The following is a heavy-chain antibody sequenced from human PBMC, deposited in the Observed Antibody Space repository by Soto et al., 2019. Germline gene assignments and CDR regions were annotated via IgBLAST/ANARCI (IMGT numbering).Heavy chain of an antibody. J-gene: IGHJ5*02. D-gene: IGHD4-17*01. CDR1: GGTFSSYA. CDR2: IIAIIGTA. Sequence: QVQLVQSGAEVKKPGSSVKVSCKASGGTFSSYAISWVRQAPGQGLEWMGGIIAIIGTANYAQKFQGRVTITADESTSTAYMELSSLRSEDTAVYYCARDRRATGTTRFGDWFDPWGQGTLVTVSS. V-gene: IGHV1-69*12. CDR3: ARDRRATGTTRFGDWFDP.